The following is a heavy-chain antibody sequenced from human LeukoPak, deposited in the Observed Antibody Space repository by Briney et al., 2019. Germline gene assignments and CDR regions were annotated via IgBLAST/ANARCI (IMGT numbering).Heavy chain of an antibody. CDR1: GGTFSSYA. CDR2: IIPIRGIA. Sequence: ASVKVSCTASGGTFSSYAISWVRQAPGQGLEWMGRIIPIRGIANYAQKFQGRVTITADKSKSTAYMELSSLRSEDTAVYYCARPLAAGYSSSWLNYWGQGTLVTVSS. D-gene: IGHD6-13*01. J-gene: IGHJ4*02. CDR3: ARPLAAGYSSSWLNY. V-gene: IGHV1-69*04.